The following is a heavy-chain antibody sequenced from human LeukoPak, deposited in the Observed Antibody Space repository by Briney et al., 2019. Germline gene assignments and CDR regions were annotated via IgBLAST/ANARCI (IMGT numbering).Heavy chain of an antibody. J-gene: IGHJ4*02. D-gene: IGHD3-10*01. V-gene: IGHV3-9*01. CDR2: ISWNSGSI. Sequence: GGSLRLSCAASGFTFDDYAMHWVRQAPGKGLEWVSAISWNSGSIGYADSVKGRFTISRDNAKNSLYLQMNSLRAEDTALYYCAKGGLLWFGESSPDYFDYWGQGTLVTVSS. CDR3: AKGGLLWFGESSPDYFDY. CDR1: GFTFDDYA.